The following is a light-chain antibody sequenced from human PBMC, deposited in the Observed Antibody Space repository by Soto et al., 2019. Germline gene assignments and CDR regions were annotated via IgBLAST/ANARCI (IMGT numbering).Light chain of an antibody. Sequence: IVMTQSPATQSVSPGERATLCWRASKSVSSNLDWYQQKVGQAPRLLIFDASNSATGIPARFSGSGSGTDFALTISILEPEDFAVYFCQQRSNWPPTLTFGPGTKVDTK. CDR1: KSVSSN. V-gene: IGKV3-11*01. CDR2: DAS. J-gene: IGKJ3*01. CDR3: QQRSNWPPTLT.